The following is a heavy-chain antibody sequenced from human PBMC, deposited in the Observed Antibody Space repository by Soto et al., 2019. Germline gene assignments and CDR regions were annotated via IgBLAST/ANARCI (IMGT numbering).Heavy chain of an antibody. D-gene: IGHD2-21*02. CDR1: GFTFTTYY. CDR2: ITPSGRST. V-gene: IGHV1-46*01. Sequence: QVQLVQSGAEVKKPGASVKVSCKASGFTFTTYYIHWVRQAPGQGLEWMGMITPSGRSTSYAQKFQGRVTMTGDTSTSTVYMELSSLTSEDTAVYYCAREHVRGVVTSNDAFDIWGQGTRVTVSS. CDR3: AREHVRGVVTSNDAFDI. J-gene: IGHJ3*02.